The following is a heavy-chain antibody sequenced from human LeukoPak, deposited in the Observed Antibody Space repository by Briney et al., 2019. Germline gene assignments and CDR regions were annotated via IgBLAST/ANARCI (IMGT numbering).Heavy chain of an antibody. D-gene: IGHD3-22*01. Sequence: PGRSLRLSCAASGFTFSSYAMSWVRQSPAKGLEWVSAISDSGGSTYYADSVKGRFTISRDNSKNTLSLQMNSPRAEDTAVYYCAKLDDYYDSSGYSSLYWGQGTLVTVSS. CDR2: ISDSGGST. CDR1: GFTFSSYA. CDR3: AKLDDYYDSSGYSSLY. J-gene: IGHJ4*02. V-gene: IGHV3-23*01.